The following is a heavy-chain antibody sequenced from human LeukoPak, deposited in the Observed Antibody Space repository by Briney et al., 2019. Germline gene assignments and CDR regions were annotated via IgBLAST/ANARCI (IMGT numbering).Heavy chain of an antibody. CDR1: GGSMSGYY. Sequence: PSETLSLTCTVSGGSMSGYYWSWIRQPPGKGLEWIGEINHSGSTNYNPSLKSRVTISVDTSKNQFSLKLSSVTAADTAVYYCARGYAGLGYWGQGTLVTVSS. J-gene: IGHJ4*02. CDR2: INHSGST. V-gene: IGHV4-34*01. D-gene: IGHD3/OR15-3a*01. CDR3: ARGYAGLGY.